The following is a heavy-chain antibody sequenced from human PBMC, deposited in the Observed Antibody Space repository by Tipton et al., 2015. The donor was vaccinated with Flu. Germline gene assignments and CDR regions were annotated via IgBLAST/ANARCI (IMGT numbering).Heavy chain of an antibody. Sequence: SLRLSCAASGFIFTHAWMSWVRQAPGKGLEWVGRIKSKTDGETTDYAAPVKGRFTIARDDSKNMLYLQMNSLKTEDTAVYYCATDRVFLSAFGVWGQGTMVTVSS. D-gene: IGHD2/OR15-2a*01. V-gene: IGHV3-15*01. CDR2: IKSKTDGETT. J-gene: IGHJ3*01. CDR1: GFIFTHAW. CDR3: ATDRVFLSAFGV.